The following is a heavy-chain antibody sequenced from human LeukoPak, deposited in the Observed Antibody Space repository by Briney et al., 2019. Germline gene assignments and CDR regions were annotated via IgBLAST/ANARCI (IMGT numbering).Heavy chain of an antibody. V-gene: IGHV3-23*01. Sequence: PGGSLRLSCAASGFSFSSYWMHWVRQAPGKWLEWVSSISGSGGSTYYADSVKGRFTISRDNSKNTLYLQMNSLRAEDTAVYYCAKDRDNSSWYQFWFDPWGQGTLVTVSS. CDR2: ISGSGGST. CDR1: GFSFSSYW. D-gene: IGHD6-13*01. CDR3: AKDRDNSSWYQFWFDP. J-gene: IGHJ5*02.